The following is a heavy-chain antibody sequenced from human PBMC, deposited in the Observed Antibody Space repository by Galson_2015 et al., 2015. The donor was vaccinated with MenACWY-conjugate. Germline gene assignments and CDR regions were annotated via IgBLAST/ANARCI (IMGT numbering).Heavy chain of an antibody. CDR1: GGSLSGSY. D-gene: IGHD5-24*01. Sequence: SETLSLTCAVYGGSLSGSYWNWIRQPPGKGLEWIGEINHSGSSNYNSSLKSQVTISVDTSKNQFSLKLSSVTAADTAVYYCARDDGYNYSHFDYWGQGTLVTVSS. CDR2: INHSGSS. V-gene: IGHV4-34*01. J-gene: IGHJ4*02. CDR3: ARDDGYNYSHFDY.